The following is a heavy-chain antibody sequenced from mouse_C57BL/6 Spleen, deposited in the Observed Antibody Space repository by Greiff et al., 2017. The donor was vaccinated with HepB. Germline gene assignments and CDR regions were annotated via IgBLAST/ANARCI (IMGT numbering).Heavy chain of an antibody. J-gene: IGHJ3*01. CDR2: INPNNGGT. V-gene: IGHV1-22*01. Sequence: EVQLQESGPELVKPGASVKMSCKASGYTFTDYNMHWVKQSHGKSLEWIGYINPNNGGTSYNQKFKGKATLTVNKSSSTAYMELRSLTSEDSAVYYCARRSDGYYGAWFAYWGQGTLVTVSA. D-gene: IGHD2-3*01. CDR3: ARRSDGYYGAWFAY. CDR1: GYTFTDYN.